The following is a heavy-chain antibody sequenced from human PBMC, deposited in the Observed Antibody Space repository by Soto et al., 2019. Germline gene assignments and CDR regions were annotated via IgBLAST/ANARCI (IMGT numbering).Heavy chain of an antibody. D-gene: IGHD3-3*01. CDR2: IIPIFGTA. Sequence: QVQLVQSGAEVKKPGSSVKVSCKASGGTFSSYAISWVRQAPGQGLEWMGGIIPIFGTANYAQKFQGRVTITADKSTSTAYMELSSLRSEDTSVYYCARAGSPPRFLEWLSSGLDVWGQGTTVTVSS. CDR3: ARAGSPPRFLEWLSSGLDV. V-gene: IGHV1-69*06. J-gene: IGHJ6*02. CDR1: GGTFSSYA.